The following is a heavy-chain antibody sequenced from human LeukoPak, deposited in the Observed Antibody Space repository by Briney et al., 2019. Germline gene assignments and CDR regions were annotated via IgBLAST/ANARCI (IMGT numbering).Heavy chain of an antibody. J-gene: IGHJ4*02. CDR2: IKSDVSSR. V-gene: IGHV3-74*01. Sequence: GGSLRLSCAASGFTFSNYWMHWVRHAPGMGLVWVSRIKSDVSSRNYADSVKGRFTISTGSAKNTVYLQMDSLRAEDTAVYYCASASSHRIGAGGDYWGQGTLVTVSS. D-gene: IGHD6-13*01. CDR1: GFTFSNYW. CDR3: ASASSHRIGAGGDY.